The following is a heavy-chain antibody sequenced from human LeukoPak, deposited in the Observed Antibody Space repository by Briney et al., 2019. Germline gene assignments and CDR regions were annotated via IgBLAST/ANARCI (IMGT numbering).Heavy chain of an antibody. CDR1: GYTFTGYY. CDR2: INPNSGGT. V-gene: IGHV1-2*06. D-gene: IGHD6-19*01. J-gene: IGHJ5*02. Sequence: ASVKVSCKASGYTFTGYYMHWVRQAPGQGLEWMGRINPNSGGTNYAQKFQGRVTMTRDTSISTACMELSRLRSDDTAVYYCARGGIAVAVWFDPWGQGTLVTVSS. CDR3: ARGGIAVAVWFDP.